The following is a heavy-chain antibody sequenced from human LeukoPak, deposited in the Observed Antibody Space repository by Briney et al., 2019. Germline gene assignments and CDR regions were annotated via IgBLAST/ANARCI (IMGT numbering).Heavy chain of an antibody. CDR1: GYSFTNYW. D-gene: IGHD3-22*01. Sequence: GECLRISCKGSGYSFTNYWISWVRQMPGKGLEWMGRIDHSDSYTNYSPSFQGHVTISADKSISTAYLQWSSLKASDTAMYYCARHYRYYYDSSDYYYGASGAFDIWGQGTMVTVSS. V-gene: IGHV5-10-1*01. CDR3: ARHYRYYYDSSDYYYGASGAFDI. CDR2: IDHSDSYT. J-gene: IGHJ3*02.